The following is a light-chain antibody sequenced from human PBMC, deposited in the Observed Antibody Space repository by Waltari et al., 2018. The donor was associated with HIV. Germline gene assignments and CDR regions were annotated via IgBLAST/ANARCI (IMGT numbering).Light chain of an antibody. CDR2: STN. CDR3: VLYMGSGVSV. J-gene: IGLJ3*02. CDR1: SGSVSTTHY. Sequence: QTVVTQEPSFSVSPGGTVTLTCGLPSGSVSTTHYPRWYRQTPGQAPRTLLYSTNIRSSGVPDRFSGSILGNKAALTVTGAQTDDESDYYCVLYMGSGVSVFGGGTKLTVL. V-gene: IGLV8-61*01.